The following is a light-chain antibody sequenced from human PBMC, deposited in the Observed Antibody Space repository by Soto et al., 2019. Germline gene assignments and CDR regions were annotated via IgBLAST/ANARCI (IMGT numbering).Light chain of an antibody. CDR3: QQYNNWPPYT. Sequence: EIVMTQSPATLSVSPGERVTLSCRASQSVSFNLAWYQQKPGQAPRLLIYAASTRATGIPARFSGSGSGTEFTLTIGSLQSEDFAVYYCQQYNNWPPYTFGQGTKLEIK. CDR2: AAS. J-gene: IGKJ2*01. V-gene: IGKV3-15*01. CDR1: QSVSFN.